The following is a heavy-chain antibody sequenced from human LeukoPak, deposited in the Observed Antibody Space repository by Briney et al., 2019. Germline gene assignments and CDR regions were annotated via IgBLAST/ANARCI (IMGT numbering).Heavy chain of an antibody. CDR3: ARGYYDILTGYYDY. Sequence: PSETLSLTCAVYGGSFSGYYWSWIRQPPGKGLEWIGEINHSGSTNYNPSLKSRVTISVDTSKNQFSLKLSSVTAADTAVYYCARGYYDILTGYYDYWGQGTLVTVSS. CDR2: INHSGST. D-gene: IGHD3-9*01. V-gene: IGHV4-34*01. CDR1: GGSFSGYY. J-gene: IGHJ4*02.